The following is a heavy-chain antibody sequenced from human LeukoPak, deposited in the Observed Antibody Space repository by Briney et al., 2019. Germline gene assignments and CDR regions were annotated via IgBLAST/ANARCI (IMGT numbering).Heavy chain of an antibody. CDR2: IYYSGST. V-gene: IGHV4-59*01. Sequence: SETLSLTCTVSGGSTNSYYWNWIRQPPGKGLEWIGYIYYSGSTTYSPSLKSRVTISVDTSKNHYFLKLSSVTAADTAVYYCERDGGHGSGPFDDWGQGTLVTVSS. J-gene: IGHJ4*02. D-gene: IGHD3-10*01. CDR3: ERDGGHGSGPFDD. CDR1: GGSTNSYY.